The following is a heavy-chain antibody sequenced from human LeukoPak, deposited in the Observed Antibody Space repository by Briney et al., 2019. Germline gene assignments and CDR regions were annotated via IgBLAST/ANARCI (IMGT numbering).Heavy chain of an antibody. J-gene: IGHJ6*03. CDR3: ARVVTGYYYYMDV. D-gene: IGHD5-18*01. CDR1: ACTFSSYA. CDR2: IIPNFGTA. Sequence: SVKVSCKASACTFSSYAISWVRQATGQGLEWMGGIIPNFGTANYAQKFQGRVTITADKSQSTAYMELSSLRSEDRAVYYCARVVTGYYYYMDVWGKGTTVTVSS. V-gene: IGHV1-69*06.